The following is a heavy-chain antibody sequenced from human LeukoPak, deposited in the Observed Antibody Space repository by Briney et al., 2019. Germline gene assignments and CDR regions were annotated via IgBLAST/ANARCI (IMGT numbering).Heavy chain of an antibody. CDR2: ISSSGSTI. V-gene: IGHV3-48*03. Sequence: GGSLRLSCAASGFTFSSYEMNWVRQAPGKGLEWVSYISSSGSTIYYADSVKGRFTISRDNAKNSLYLQMSSLRAEDTAVFYCATNDYGASDYWGQGTLVTVSS. D-gene: IGHD4-17*01. CDR1: GFTFSSYE. CDR3: ATNDYGASDY. J-gene: IGHJ4*02.